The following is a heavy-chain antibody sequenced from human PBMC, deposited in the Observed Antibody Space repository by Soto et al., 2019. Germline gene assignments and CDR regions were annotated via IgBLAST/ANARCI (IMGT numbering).Heavy chain of an antibody. Sequence: GGSLRLSCAASGFTFSSYWMSWVRQAPGKGLEWVANIKQDGSEKYYVDSVKGRFTISRDNAKNSLYLQMNSLRAEDTAVYYCARGPALLMITFGGVIVKPLYFDYWGQGT. CDR1: GFTFSSYW. CDR3: ARGPALLMITFGGVIVKPLYFDY. CDR2: IKQDGSEK. D-gene: IGHD3-16*02. V-gene: IGHV3-7*01. J-gene: IGHJ4*02.